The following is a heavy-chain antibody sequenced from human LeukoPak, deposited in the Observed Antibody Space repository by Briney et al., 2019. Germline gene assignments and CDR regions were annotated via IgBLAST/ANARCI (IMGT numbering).Heavy chain of an antibody. Sequence: SETLSLTCTVSGNSISSGDNYWSWIRQPAGKGLEWIGRIYTSGSTNYNPSLKSRVTISGDTSKNQFSLKLASVTAADTAIYYCAKGAGGFSYYNWFDPWGQGTLVTVSS. D-gene: IGHD5-18*01. CDR2: IYTSGST. CDR1: GNSISSGDNY. J-gene: IGHJ5*02. CDR3: AKGAGGFSYYNWFDP. V-gene: IGHV4-61*02.